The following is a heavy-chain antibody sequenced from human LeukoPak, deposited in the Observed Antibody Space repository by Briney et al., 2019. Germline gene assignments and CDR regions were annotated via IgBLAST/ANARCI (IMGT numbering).Heavy chain of an antibody. V-gene: IGHV4-61*01. CDR1: GGSITSNHYY. Sequence: PSETLSLTCTVSGGSITSNHYYWSWIRQPPGKGLEWIGYIYYSGSTNYNPSLKSRVTISVDTSKNQFSLKLSSVTAADTAAYYCARQPGAVGAFDIWGQGTMVTVSS. J-gene: IGHJ3*02. CDR2: IYYSGST. CDR3: ARQPGAVGAFDI.